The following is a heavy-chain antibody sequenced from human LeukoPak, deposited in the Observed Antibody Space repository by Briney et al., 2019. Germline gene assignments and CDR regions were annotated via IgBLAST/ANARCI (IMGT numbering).Heavy chain of an antibody. CDR3: ARDMAAAGDY. Sequence: PGGSLRLSCAASGFTFSLYEMTWVRQAPGKGLEWVSYITRSGSTTYYADSVKGRFTISRDNAKNLLYLQMNSLTTEDTAVYYCARDMAAAGDYWGQGTLVTVSS. CDR2: ITRSGSTT. CDR1: GFTFSLYE. D-gene: IGHD6-13*01. V-gene: IGHV3-48*03. J-gene: IGHJ4*02.